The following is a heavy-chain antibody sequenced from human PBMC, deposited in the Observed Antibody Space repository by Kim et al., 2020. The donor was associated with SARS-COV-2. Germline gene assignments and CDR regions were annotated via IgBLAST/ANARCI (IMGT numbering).Heavy chain of an antibody. D-gene: IGHD2-2*01. Sequence: SYIYYSGNPHYNPSLKSRASISLDTSKSQFSLKLYSVTAADTAVYFCARAYCSSSDCYSGRAYYGLDVWGLGTTVTVSS. J-gene: IGHJ6*02. V-gene: IGHV4-59*01. CDR3: ARAYCSSSDCYSGRAYYGLDV. CDR2: IYYSGNP.